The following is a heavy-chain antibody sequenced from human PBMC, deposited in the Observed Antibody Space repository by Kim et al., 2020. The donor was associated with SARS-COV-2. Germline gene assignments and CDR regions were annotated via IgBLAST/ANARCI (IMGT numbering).Heavy chain of an antibody. V-gene: IGHV5-51*01. D-gene: IGHD3-3*01. J-gene: IGHJ4*02. Sequence: SPSFQGQVTISADKSISTAYLQWSSLKASDTAMYYCARRVYGGFCTFDYWGQGTLVTVSS. CDR3: ARRVYGGFCTFDY.